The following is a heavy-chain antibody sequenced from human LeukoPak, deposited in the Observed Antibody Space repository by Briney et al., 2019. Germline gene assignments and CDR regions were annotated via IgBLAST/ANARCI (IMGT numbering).Heavy chain of an antibody. CDR3: ANLYGSGSYSDY. J-gene: IGHJ4*02. V-gene: IGHV3-9*01. D-gene: IGHD3-10*01. CDR1: GFTFSSYA. CDR2: ISWNSGSI. Sequence: GGTLRLSCAASGFTFSSYAMHWVRQAPGKGLEWVSGISWNSGSIGYADSVKGRFTISRDNAKNSLYLQMNSLRAEDTALYYCANLYGSGSYSDYWGQGTLVTVSS.